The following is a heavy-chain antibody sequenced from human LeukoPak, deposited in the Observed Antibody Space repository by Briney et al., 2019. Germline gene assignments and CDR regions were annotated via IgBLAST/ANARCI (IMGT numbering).Heavy chain of an antibody. J-gene: IGHJ4*02. D-gene: IGHD5-18*01. CDR1: GFTFSSYG. CDR3: AKDERGYSYGRIDY. Sequence: GGSLRLSCAASGFTFSSYGMHWVRQAPGKGLEWVAVIWYDGSNKYYADSVKGRFTISRDNSKNTLYPQMNSLRAEDTAVYYCAKDERGYSYGRIDYWGQGTLVTVSS. V-gene: IGHV3-33*06. CDR2: IWYDGSNK.